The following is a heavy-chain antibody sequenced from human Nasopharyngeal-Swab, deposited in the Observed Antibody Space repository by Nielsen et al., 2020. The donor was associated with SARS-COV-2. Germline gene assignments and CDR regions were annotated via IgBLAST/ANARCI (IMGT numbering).Heavy chain of an antibody. D-gene: IGHD6-13*01. CDR3: ARHLPVQQLVDY. CDR1: GYSFTSYW. Sequence: GGSLRLSCKGSGYSFTSYWISWVRQMPGKGLEWMGRIDPSDSYTNYSPSFQGHVTISADKSISTAYLQWSSLKASDTAMYYCARHLPVQQLVDYWDQGTLVTVSS. V-gene: IGHV5-10-1*01. J-gene: IGHJ4*02. CDR2: IDPSDSYT.